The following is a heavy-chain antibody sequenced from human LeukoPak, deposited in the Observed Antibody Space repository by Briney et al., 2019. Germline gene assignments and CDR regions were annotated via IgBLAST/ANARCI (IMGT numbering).Heavy chain of an antibody. CDR1: GFTFSSYW. D-gene: IGHD2-8*01. V-gene: IGHV3-7*01. CDR2: IQQSGGAK. Sequence: GGSLRLSCGASGFTFSSYWMSWVGQAPGKGLEWVANIQQSGGAKYYVDSVRGRFTISRDNAKNSMYLKMNSLRAEDTAVYYCARGGDLYCTSAICLPFDYWGQGTLVTVSS. J-gene: IGHJ4*02. CDR3: ARGGDLYCTSAICLPFDY.